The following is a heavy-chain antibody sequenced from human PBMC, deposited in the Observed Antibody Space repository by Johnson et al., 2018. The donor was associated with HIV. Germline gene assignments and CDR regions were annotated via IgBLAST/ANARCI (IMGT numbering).Heavy chain of an antibody. Sequence: QVQLVESGGGVVQPGRSLRLSCAASGFTFSSYGMHWVRQAPGKGLEWVAVISYDGSNKYYADSVKGRFTISRDNSKNTLYLQMNSLRAEDTAVYYCARGGAVTRRSADAFDIWGQGTMVTVSS. CDR3: ARGGAVTRRSADAFDI. J-gene: IGHJ3*02. V-gene: IGHV3-30*03. CDR2: ISYDGSNK. D-gene: IGHD4-11*01. CDR1: GFTFSSYG.